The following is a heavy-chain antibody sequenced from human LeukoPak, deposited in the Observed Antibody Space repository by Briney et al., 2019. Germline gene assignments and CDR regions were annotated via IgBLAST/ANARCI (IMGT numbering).Heavy chain of an antibody. CDR3: ARVVGSGWNYFDS. Sequence: PSETLSLTCTVSGGSISSYYWSWLRQPPGKGLEWIAYRHHSGSSNYNPSLESRVTVSVDTSNNQFSLRVTSVTAADTAVCYCARVVGSGWNYFDSWGQGTLVTVSS. J-gene: IGHJ4*02. CDR1: GGSISSYY. CDR2: RHHSGSS. V-gene: IGHV4-59*01. D-gene: IGHD6-19*01.